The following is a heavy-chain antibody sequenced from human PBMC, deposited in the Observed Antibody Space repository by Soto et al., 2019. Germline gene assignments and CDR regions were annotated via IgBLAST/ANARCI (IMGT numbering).Heavy chain of an antibody. D-gene: IGHD6-6*01. V-gene: IGHV4-59*08. J-gene: IGHJ5*02. Sequence: SETLSLTCTVSGGSISSYYWSWIRQPPGKGLEWIGYIYYSGSTNYNPSLKSRVTISVDTSKNQFSLKLSSVTAADTAVYYCARHTRIAARPFWFDPWGQGTLVTVSS. CDR2: IYYSGST. CDR3: ARHTRIAARPFWFDP. CDR1: GGSISSYY.